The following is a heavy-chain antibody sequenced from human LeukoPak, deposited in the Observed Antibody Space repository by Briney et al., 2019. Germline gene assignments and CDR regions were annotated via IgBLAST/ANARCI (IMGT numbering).Heavy chain of an antibody. Sequence: SETLSLTCTVSGGSISSYYWSWIRQPPGKGLEWSGYIYYSGSTNYNPSLKSRVTISVDTSKNQFSLKLSSVTAADTAVYYCARDGGSSWLSGYWFDPWGQGTLVTVSS. CDR3: ARDGGSSWLSGYWFDP. J-gene: IGHJ5*02. D-gene: IGHD6-13*01. V-gene: IGHV4-59*01. CDR1: GGSISSYY. CDR2: IYYSGST.